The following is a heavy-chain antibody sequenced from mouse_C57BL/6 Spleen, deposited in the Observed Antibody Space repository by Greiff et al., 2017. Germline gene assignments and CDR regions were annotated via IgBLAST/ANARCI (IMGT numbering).Heavy chain of an antibody. Sequence: EVQLQQSGPGLVKPSQSLSLTCSVTGYSITSGYYWNWIRQFPGNKLEWMGYISYDGSNNYNPSLKNRISITRDTSKNQFFLKLNSVTTEDTATYYCARVHWDEGFAYWGQGTLVTVSA. V-gene: IGHV3-6*01. D-gene: IGHD4-1*01. CDR2: ISYDGSN. CDR3: ARVHWDEGFAY. CDR1: GYSITSGYY. J-gene: IGHJ3*01.